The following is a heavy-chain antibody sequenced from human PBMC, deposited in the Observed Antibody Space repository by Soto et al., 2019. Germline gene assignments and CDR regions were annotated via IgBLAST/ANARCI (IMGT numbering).Heavy chain of an antibody. CDR2: ISYDGSNK. CDR3: ARLRGWLVRWSDYYYYGMDV. V-gene: IGHV3-30*03. J-gene: IGHJ6*02. Sequence: PGGSLRLSCAASGFTFSSYGMHWVRQAPGKGLEWVAVISYDGSNKYYADSVKGRFTISRDNSKNTLYLQMNSLRAEDTAVYYCARLRGWLVRWSDYYYYGMDVWGQGTTVTVSS. D-gene: IGHD6-19*01. CDR1: GFTFSSYG.